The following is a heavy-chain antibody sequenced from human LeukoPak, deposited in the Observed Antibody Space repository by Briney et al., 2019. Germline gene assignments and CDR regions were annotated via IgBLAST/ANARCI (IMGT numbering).Heavy chain of an antibody. CDR3: ARDFGGFGELLYPGY. V-gene: IGHV1-2*02. J-gene: IGHJ4*02. CDR2: INPNSGGT. Sequence: ASVKVSCKASGYTFTGYYMHWVRQAPGQGLEWMGWINPNSGGTNYAQKFQGRVTMTRDTSISTAYMELSRLRSDDTAVYYCARDFGGFGELLYPGYWGQGTLVTVSS. D-gene: IGHD3-10*01. CDR1: GYTFTGYY.